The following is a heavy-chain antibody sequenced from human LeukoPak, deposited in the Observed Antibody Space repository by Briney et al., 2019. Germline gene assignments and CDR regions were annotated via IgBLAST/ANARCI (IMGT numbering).Heavy chain of an antibody. D-gene: IGHD6-13*01. CDR1: GDSVTSSSYY. J-gene: IGHJ6*02. CDR2: IQHTGTT. V-gene: IGHV4-39*02. CDR3: ARGVAAAGLDYYYGMDV. Sequence: SETLSLTCTVSGDSVTSSSYYWGWLRQPPGKGLEWIGSIQHTGTTFYNPSLKSRVTISVDTSKNQFSLTLNSVTAADTAVYYCARGVAAAGLDYYYGMDVWGQGTTVTVSS.